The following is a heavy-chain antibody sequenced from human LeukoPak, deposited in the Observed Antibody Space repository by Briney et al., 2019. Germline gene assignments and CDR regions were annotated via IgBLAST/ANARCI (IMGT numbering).Heavy chain of an antibody. Sequence: GGSLRLSCAASGFTFSSYSMNWVRKAPGKGLEWVSSISNSGSYIYYADSVKGRFTISRDNAKSTLYLQMNSLRAEDTAVYYCARDPPPPFPAAGDGMDVWGQGTTVTVSS. CDR3: ARDPPPPFPAAGDGMDV. CDR1: GFTFSSYS. V-gene: IGHV3-21*01. D-gene: IGHD6-13*01. CDR2: ISNSGSYI. J-gene: IGHJ6*02.